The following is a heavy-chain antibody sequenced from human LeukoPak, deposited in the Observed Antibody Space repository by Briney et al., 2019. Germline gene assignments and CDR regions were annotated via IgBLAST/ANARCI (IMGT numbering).Heavy chain of an antibody. Sequence: GASVKVSCKASGYTFTGYYMHWVRQAPGQGLEWMGWINPNSGGTNYAQKFQGRVTMTRDTSISTAYMELRSLRSDDTAVYYCARDAYVVPAAPIDYWGQGTLVTVSS. CDR3: ARDAYVVPAAPIDY. J-gene: IGHJ4*02. D-gene: IGHD2-2*01. V-gene: IGHV1-2*02. CDR1: GYTFTGYY. CDR2: INPNSGGT.